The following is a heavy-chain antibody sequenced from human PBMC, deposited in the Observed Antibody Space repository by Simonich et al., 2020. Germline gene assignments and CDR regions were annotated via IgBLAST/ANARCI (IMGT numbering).Heavy chain of an antibody. CDR2: INPNRGGT. CDR3: ARDPVVPAAIRNAFDI. D-gene: IGHD2-2*01. J-gene: IGHJ3*02. CDR1: GYTFTGYY. Sequence: QVQLVQSGAEVKKPGASVKVSCKASGYTFTGYYMHWVRQAPGQGFEWMGWINPNRGGTNYAQKFQGRVTMTRDTSISTAYMELSRLRSDDTAVYYCARDPVVPAAIRNAFDIWGQGTMVTVSS. V-gene: IGHV1-2*02.